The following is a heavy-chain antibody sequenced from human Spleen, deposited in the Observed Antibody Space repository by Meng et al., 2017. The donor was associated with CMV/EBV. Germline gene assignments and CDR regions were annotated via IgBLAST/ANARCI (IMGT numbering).Heavy chain of an antibody. D-gene: IGHD4-23*01. J-gene: IGHJ4*02. CDR1: GFTFSTYA. CDR3: ARDRVTSYYFDY. Sequence: GGSLRLSCAASGFTFSTYAMHWVRQAPGKGLEWVSIIHSGGTTYYADSVKGRFTISTDESKNTLYLQMNSLRAEDTAVYYCARDRVTSYYFDYWGQGTLVTVSS. V-gene: IGHV3-53*01. CDR2: IHSGGTT.